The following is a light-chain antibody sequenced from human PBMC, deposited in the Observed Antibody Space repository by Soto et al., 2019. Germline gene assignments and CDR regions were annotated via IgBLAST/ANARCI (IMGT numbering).Light chain of an antibody. CDR3: QQYNNWPPYT. Sequence: EIVMTQSPATLSVSPGETATLSCRASQSVSSNLAWYQQKPGQAPSLLIYGASTRATGNPARFSGSGSGTEFTLTISSLHSEDVDVYYCQQYNNWPPYTFGQGTKLEIK. CDR1: QSVSSN. V-gene: IGKV3-15*01. J-gene: IGKJ2*01. CDR2: GAS.